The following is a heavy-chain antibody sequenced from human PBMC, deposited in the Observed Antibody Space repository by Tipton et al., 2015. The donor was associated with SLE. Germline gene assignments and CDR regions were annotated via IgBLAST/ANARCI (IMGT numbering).Heavy chain of an antibody. CDR3: ATQGLDV. V-gene: IGHV4-61*02. CDR1: GGSISSGSYY. CDR2: IYTSGST. J-gene: IGHJ6*04. Sequence: LSLTCTVSGGSISSGSYYWSWIRQPAGKRLEWIGRIYTSGSTNYNPSLKSRVTISVDTSKNQFSLKLSSVTAADTAVYYCATQGLDVWGKGTTVTVSS.